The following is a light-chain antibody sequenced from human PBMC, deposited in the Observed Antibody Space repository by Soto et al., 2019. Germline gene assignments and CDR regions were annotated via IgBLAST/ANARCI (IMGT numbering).Light chain of an antibody. CDR1: QSVSSTY. CDR2: GAS. J-gene: IGKJ1*01. Sequence: IMLTQSPATLSLSHGERATLSCRASQSVSSTYLIWYQQKPGQAPRLLIYGASSRATGVPDRFSGGGSGTDFTLTISSLQPEDFATYSCQQSYSTTWTFGQGTKVDIK. V-gene: IGKV3D-20*02. CDR3: QQSYSTTWT.